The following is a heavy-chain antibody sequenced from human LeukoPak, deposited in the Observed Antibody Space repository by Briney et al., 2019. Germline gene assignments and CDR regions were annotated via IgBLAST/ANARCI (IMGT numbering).Heavy chain of an antibody. V-gene: IGHV1-18*01. D-gene: IGHD2-2*02. CDR2: ISAYNGNT. J-gene: IGHJ4*02. CDR1: GYTFTSYG. Sequence: GASVKVSCKASGYTFTSYGISWVRQAPGQGLEWMGWISAYNGNTNYAQKLQGRVTMTTDTSTSTAYMELRSLRSDDTAVYYCARDYCSSTSCYTGGFDYWGQGTLDTVSS. CDR3: ARDYCSSTSCYTGGFDY.